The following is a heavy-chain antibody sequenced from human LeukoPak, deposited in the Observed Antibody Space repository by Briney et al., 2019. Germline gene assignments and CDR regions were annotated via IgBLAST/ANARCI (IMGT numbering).Heavy chain of an antibody. J-gene: IGHJ4*02. CDR2: IWSDGSNK. Sequence: PGGSLRLSCAASGFTFSSYGMHWVRQAPGKGLEWVAVIWSDGSNKYYADSVKGRFTISRDNSKNTLYLQMSSLRAENTAVYYCARDGVAYCGGDCYPHDYWGQGTLVTVSS. D-gene: IGHD2-21*02. CDR1: GFTFSSYG. CDR3: ARDGVAYCGGDCYPHDY. V-gene: IGHV3-33*01.